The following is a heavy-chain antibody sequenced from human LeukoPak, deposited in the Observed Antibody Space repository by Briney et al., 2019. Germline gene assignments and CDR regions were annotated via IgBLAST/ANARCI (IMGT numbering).Heavy chain of an antibody. CDR1: GYTFTSYG. CDR3: AREAPQYSSSWEYGMDV. D-gene: IGHD6-13*01. V-gene: IGHV1-18*04. J-gene: IGHJ6*04. CDR2: ISAYNGNT. Sequence: ASVKVSCKASGYTFTSYGISWVRQAPGQGLEWVGWISAYNGNTNYAQKLLGRVTMTTDTSTSTAYMELRSLRSDDTAVYYCAREAPQYSSSWEYGMDVWGKGTTVTVSS.